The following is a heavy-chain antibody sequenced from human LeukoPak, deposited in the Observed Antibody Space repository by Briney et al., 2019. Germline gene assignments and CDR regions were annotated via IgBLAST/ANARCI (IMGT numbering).Heavy chain of an antibody. D-gene: IGHD3-16*02. J-gene: IGHJ6*03. CDR2: INVTGST. CDR1: GSAIGSYY. Sequence: SETLSLTCTVSGSAIGSYYMSWVRQSPGKGLEWIGYINVTGSTRYNPYLQSRVTISVDTTRNQFFLMMSSGPAADTAVYYCARHIGGGIEDMDVWGKGTKVTVSS. CDR3: ARHIGGGIEDMDV. V-gene: IGHV4-59*08.